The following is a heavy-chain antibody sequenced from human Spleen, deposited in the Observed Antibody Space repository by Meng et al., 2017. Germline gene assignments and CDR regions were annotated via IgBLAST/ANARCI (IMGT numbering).Heavy chain of an antibody. Sequence: SVKVSWKALGGIFSNYVIGWVRQAPGQGLEWMGGINAVFGTTNYAQKFQGRVTITTDESTSTVYMELTRLTSEDTAVYFCARKAGNCISTTCYSLDYWGQGTLVTVSS. CDR3: ARKAGNCISTTCYSLDY. CDR2: INAVFGTT. CDR1: GGIFSNYV. V-gene: IGHV1-69*05. J-gene: IGHJ4*02. D-gene: IGHD2-2*01.